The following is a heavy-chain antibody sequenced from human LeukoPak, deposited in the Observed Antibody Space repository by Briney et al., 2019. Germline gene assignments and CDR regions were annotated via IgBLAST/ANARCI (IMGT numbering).Heavy chain of an antibody. V-gene: IGHV3-53*01. CDR2: IYSGGST. CDR3: AKEYTFHYSRIDY. CDR1: EFSVGSNY. D-gene: IGHD2-2*02. J-gene: IGHJ4*02. Sequence: GGSLRLSCAASEFSVGSNYMTWVRQAPGKGLEWVSLIYSGGSTYYADSVKGRFTISRDNSKNTLYLQMNSLRAEDTAVYYCAKEYTFHYSRIDYWGQGTLVTVSS.